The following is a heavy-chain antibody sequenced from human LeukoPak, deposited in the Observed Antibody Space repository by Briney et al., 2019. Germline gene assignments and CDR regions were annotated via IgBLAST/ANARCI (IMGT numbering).Heavy chain of an antibody. V-gene: IGHV1-69*05. D-gene: IGHD3-22*01. CDR2: IIPIFGTA. Sequence: VASVKVSCKASGGTFSSYAISWVRQAPGQGLEWMGRIIPIFGTANYAQKFQGRVTITTDESTSTAYMELSSLRSEDTAVYYCARDLQVDVYWWLFHDYWGQGTLVTVSS. J-gene: IGHJ4*02. CDR3: ARDLQVDVYWWLFHDY. CDR1: GGTFSSYA.